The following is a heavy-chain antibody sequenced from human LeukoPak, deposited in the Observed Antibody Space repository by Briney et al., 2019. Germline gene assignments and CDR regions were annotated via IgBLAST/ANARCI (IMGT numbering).Heavy chain of an antibody. V-gene: IGHV3-21*04. D-gene: IGHD2-21*01. J-gene: IGHJ6*02. CDR1: GFTFSSYS. CDR2: ISSSSSYI. CDR3: AKKVITYYYGMDV. Sequence: GGSLRLSCAASGFTFSSYSMNWVRQAPGKGLEWVSSISSSSSYIYYADSVKGRFTISRDNSKNTLYLQMSGLRAEDTAVYYCAKKVITYYYGMDVWGQGTTVTVSS.